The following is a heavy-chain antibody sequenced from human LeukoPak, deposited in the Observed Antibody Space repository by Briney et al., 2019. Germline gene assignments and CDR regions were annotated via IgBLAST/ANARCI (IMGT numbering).Heavy chain of an antibody. CDR1: GFTVSRNY. V-gene: IGHV3-7*03. D-gene: IGHD3-22*01. CDR3: ATPLGYYDSSGYHQGGD. Sequence: GGSLRLSCAASGFTVSRNYMSWVRQAPGKGLEWVANIKQDGSKKNYVDSVKGRFTISRDNAKNSLYLQMNSLRAEDTAVYFCATPLGYYDSSGYHQGGDWGQGTLVTVSS. CDR2: IKQDGSKK. J-gene: IGHJ4*02.